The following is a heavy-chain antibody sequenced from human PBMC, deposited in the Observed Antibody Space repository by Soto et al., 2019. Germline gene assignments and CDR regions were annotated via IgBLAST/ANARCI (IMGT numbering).Heavy chain of an antibody. Sequence: EVQLLESGGGLVQPGGSLRLSCAASGFTFSSYAMSWVRQAPGKGLEWVSAISGSGGSTYYADSVKGRFTISRDNSKNTLYLQMNSLRAENTAVYDCAKELSSMIQAPLSFDYWGQGTLVTVSS. CDR3: AKELSSMIQAPLSFDY. V-gene: IGHV3-23*01. D-gene: IGHD3-22*01. CDR2: ISGSGGST. J-gene: IGHJ4*02. CDR1: GFTFSSYA.